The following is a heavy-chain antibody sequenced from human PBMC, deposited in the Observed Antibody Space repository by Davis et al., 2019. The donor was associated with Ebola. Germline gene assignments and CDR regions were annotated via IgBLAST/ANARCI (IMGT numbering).Heavy chain of an antibody. CDR1: GGSFSGYY. D-gene: IGHD2-15*01. CDR2: INHSGST. J-gene: IGHJ6*02. Sequence: SETLSLTCAVYGGSFSGYYWSWIRQLPGKGLEWIGEINHSGSTNYNPSLTSRVTISVDTSKNQFALKLSSVTAADTAVYYCARGKIVVVVAATHYYYYGMDVWGQGTTVTVSS. V-gene: IGHV4-34*01. CDR3: ARGKIVVVVAATHYYYYGMDV.